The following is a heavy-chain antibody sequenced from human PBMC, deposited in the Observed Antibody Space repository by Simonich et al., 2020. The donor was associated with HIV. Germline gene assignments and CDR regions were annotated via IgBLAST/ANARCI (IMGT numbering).Heavy chain of an antibody. CDR3: ARSTVPNYYYYGMDV. J-gene: IGHJ6*02. V-gene: IGHV3-21*01. D-gene: IGHD4-17*01. Sequence: VQLVESGGGVVQPGRSLRLSCATSGFTFSSYGMHWVRQAPGRGVGWVSSISSRSKYIYYADSVKGRFTISRDNAKNSLYLQMNSLRAEDTAVYYCARSTVPNYYYYGMDVWGQGTTVTVSS. CDR1: GFTFSSYG. CDR2: ISSRSKYI.